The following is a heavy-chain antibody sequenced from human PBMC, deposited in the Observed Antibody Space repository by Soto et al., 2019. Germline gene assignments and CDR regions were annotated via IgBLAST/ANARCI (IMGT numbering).Heavy chain of an antibody. Sequence: PSDTLSLTCAVYGASSSGYYWSWIRQPPGKGLEWIGEINHSGSTNYNPSLKSRVTMSVDTSKNQFSLKLTSVTAADTAIYYCVKSKGEYYYGTAKSIWFDPWGQGDRVTVSS. D-gene: IGHD3-10*01. CDR1: GASSSGYY. CDR3: VKSKGEYYYGTAKSIWFDP. J-gene: IGHJ5*02. V-gene: IGHV4-34*01. CDR2: INHSGST.